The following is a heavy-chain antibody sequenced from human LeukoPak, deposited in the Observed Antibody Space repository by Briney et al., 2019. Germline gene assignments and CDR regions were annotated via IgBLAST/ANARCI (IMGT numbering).Heavy chain of an antibody. Sequence: GGSLRLSCAASRFTFSNTWMSWVRQAPGKGLEWVGRIKSKTDGGTTDYAAPVKGRFTISRDDSKTTLYLQMNSLKTEDTAVYYCTTGLRAADTNWGLGTLVTVSS. CDR2: IKSKTDGGTT. J-gene: IGHJ4*02. D-gene: IGHD6-13*01. CDR3: TTGLRAADTN. CDR1: RFTFSNTW. V-gene: IGHV3-15*01.